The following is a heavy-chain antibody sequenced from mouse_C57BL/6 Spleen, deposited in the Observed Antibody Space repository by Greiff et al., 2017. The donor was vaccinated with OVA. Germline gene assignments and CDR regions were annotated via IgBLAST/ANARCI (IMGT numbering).Heavy chain of an antibody. J-gene: IGHJ2*01. CDR2: INPSNGGT. V-gene: IGHV1-53*01. D-gene: IGHD3-2*02. CDR1: GYTFTSYW. CDR3: ARFTSTAQATMGVDY. Sequence: VQLQQPGTELVKPGASVKLSCKASGYTFTSYWMHWVKQRPGQGLEWIGNINPSNGGTNYNEKFKSKATLTVDKSSSTAYMQLSSLTSEDSAVYYCARFTSTAQATMGVDYWGQGTTLTVSS.